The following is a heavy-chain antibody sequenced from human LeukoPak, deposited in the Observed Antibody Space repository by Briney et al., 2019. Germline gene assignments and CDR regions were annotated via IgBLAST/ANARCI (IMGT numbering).Heavy chain of an antibody. Sequence: SETLSLTCTASGGSISSSSYYWGWIRQPPGKGLEWIGSIYYSGSTYYNPSLKSRVTISVDTSKNQFSLKLSSVTAADTAVYYCARLEMATITLNYWGQGTLVTVSS. J-gene: IGHJ4*02. D-gene: IGHD5-24*01. CDR3: ARLEMATITLNY. CDR1: GGSISSSSYY. CDR2: IYYSGST. V-gene: IGHV4-39*07.